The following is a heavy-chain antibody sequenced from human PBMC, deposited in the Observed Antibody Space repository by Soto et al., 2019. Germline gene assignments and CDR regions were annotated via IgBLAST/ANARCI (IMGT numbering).Heavy chain of an antibody. J-gene: IGHJ6*02. Sequence: SETLSLTCTVSGGSISSGDYYWSWICQPPGKGLEWIGYIYYSGSTYYNPSLKSRVTISVDTSKNQFSLKLSSVTAADTAVYYCARWGPGSGYYTISGGMDVWGQGTTVTVSS. V-gene: IGHV4-30-4*01. CDR2: IYYSGST. CDR3: ARWGPGSGYYTISGGMDV. D-gene: IGHD3-3*01. CDR1: GGSISSGDYY.